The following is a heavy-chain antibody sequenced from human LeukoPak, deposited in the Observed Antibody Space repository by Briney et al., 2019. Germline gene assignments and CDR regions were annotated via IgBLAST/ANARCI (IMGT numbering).Heavy chain of an antibody. CDR1: GFTFSSYA. CDR3: ARVFPYYYDSSGYYHEFDY. CDR2: ISYDGSNK. Sequence: PGGSLRLSCAASGFTFSSYAMHWVRQAPGKGLEWLAVISYDGSNKYYADSVKGRFTISRDNSKNTLYLQMNSLRAEDTAVYYCARVFPYYYDSSGYYHEFDYWGQGTLVTVSS. J-gene: IGHJ4*02. V-gene: IGHV3-30*04. D-gene: IGHD3-22*01.